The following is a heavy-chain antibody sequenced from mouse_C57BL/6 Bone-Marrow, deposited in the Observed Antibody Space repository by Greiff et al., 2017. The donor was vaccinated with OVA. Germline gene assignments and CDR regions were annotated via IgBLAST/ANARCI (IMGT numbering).Heavy chain of an antibody. Sequence: QVQLQQPGAELVKPGASVKVSCKASGYTFTSYWMHWVKQRPGQGLEWIGRIHPSDSDNNYNQKFKGKVTLTVDKSSSTAYMQLSSLTSEDSAVYYCASFITTAPYAMDYWVQGTSVTVSS. J-gene: IGHJ4*01. V-gene: IGHV1-74*01. D-gene: IGHD1-1*01. CDR3: ASFITTAPYAMDY. CDR1: GYTFTSYW. CDR2: IHPSDSDN.